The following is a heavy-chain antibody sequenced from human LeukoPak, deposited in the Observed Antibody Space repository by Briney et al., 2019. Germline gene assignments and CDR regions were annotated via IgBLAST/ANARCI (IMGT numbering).Heavy chain of an antibody. CDR3: ARHFTYSSGWYVVSDGMDV. Sequence: SQTLSLTCAVSGGSISSYYWSWIRQPPGKGLEWIGYIYYSGSTNYNPSLKSRVTISVDTSKNQFSLKLSSVTAADTAVYYCARHFTYSSGWYVVSDGMDVWGQGTTVTVSS. CDR1: GGSISSYY. J-gene: IGHJ6*02. CDR2: IYYSGST. V-gene: IGHV4-59*08. D-gene: IGHD6-19*01.